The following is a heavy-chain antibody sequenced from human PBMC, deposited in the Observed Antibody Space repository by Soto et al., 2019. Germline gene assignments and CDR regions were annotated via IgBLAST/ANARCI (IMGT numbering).Heavy chain of an antibody. D-gene: IGHD2-2*01. Sequence: LRLSCAASGFTFSSYAMHWVRQAPGKGLEYVSAISSNGGSTYYADSVKGRFTISRDNSKNTLYLQMGSLRAEDMAVYYCARGQLHLDYWGQGTLVTVSS. CDR1: GFTFSSYA. CDR2: ISSNGGST. J-gene: IGHJ4*02. V-gene: IGHV3-64*02. CDR3: ARGQLHLDY.